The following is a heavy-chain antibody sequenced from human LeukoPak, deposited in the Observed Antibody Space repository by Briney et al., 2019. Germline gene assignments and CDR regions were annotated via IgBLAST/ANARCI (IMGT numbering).Heavy chain of an antibody. V-gene: IGHV3-30*04. CDR2: ISYDGSNK. Sequence: PGGSLRLSCAASGFTFSSYAMHWVRQAPGKGLEWVAVISYDGSNKYYADSVKGRFTISRDNSKNTLYLQMNSLRAEDTAVYYCARVLYSSSWYLDYWGQGTLVTVSS. D-gene: IGHD6-13*01. CDR1: GFTFSSYA. J-gene: IGHJ4*02. CDR3: ARVLYSSSWYLDY.